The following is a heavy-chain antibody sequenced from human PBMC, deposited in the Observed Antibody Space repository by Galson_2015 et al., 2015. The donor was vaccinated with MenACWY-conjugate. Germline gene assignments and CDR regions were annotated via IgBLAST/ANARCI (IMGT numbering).Heavy chain of an antibody. CDR3: AREGGGYGLGTYPYAFDI. D-gene: IGHD3-16*01. V-gene: IGHV1-3*01. CDR1: GYSFTSYA. J-gene: IGHJ3*02. CDR2: INVGKGNT. Sequence: SVKVSCKASGYSFTSYAIHWVRQAPGQRLEWMGWINVGKGNTEYSQKWQGRVTITRDTSATTAYMELSSLRSEDTAVYYCAREGGGYGLGTYPYAFDIWGLGTMVTVSA.